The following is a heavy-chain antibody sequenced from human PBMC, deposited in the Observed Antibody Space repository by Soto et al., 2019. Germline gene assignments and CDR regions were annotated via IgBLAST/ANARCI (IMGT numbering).Heavy chain of an antibody. CDR3: ASGTYYYDSSGYPPAFDI. V-gene: IGHV4-59*01. D-gene: IGHD3-22*01. Sequence: SETLSLTCAVNCASISSYYWSWTQQPPGKGLEWIGYIYYSGSTNYNPSLKSRVTISVDTSKNQFSLKLSSVTAADTAVYYCASGTYYYDSSGYPPAFDIWGQGTMVT. CDR2: IYYSGST. J-gene: IGHJ3*02. CDR1: CASISSYY.